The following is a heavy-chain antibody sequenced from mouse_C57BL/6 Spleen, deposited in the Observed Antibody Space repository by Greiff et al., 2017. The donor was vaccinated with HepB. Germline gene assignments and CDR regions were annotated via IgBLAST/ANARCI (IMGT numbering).Heavy chain of an antibody. CDR1: GFTFSSYA. D-gene: IGHD1-1*01. Sequence: EVKLVESGEGLVKPGGSLKLSCAASGFTFSSYAMSWVRQTPEKRLEWVAYISSGGDYIYYADTVKGRFTISRDNARNTLYLQMSSLKSEDTAMYYCTREGSSYVRYFDVWGTGTTVTVSS. CDR2: ISSGGDYI. CDR3: TREGSSYVRYFDV. J-gene: IGHJ1*03. V-gene: IGHV5-9-1*02.